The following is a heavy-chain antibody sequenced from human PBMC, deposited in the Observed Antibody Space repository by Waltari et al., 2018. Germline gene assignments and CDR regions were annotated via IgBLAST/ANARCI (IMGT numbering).Heavy chain of an antibody. CDR3: ARDRDYGGKVNPFDY. CDR1: GFTFSSYA. V-gene: IGHV3-30*01. D-gene: IGHD4-17*01. CDR2: IPYYGSNK. J-gene: IGHJ4*02. Sequence: QVQLVESGGGVVQPGRSLRLSCAASGFTFSSYAMPWVRQAPGKGLEWVAVIPYYGSNKYYADSVKGRFTISRDNSKNTLYLQMNSLRGEDTAVYYCARDRDYGGKVNPFDYWGQGILVTVSS.